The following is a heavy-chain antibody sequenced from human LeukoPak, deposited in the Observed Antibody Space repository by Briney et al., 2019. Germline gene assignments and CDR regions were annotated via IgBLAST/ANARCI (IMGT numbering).Heavy chain of an antibody. Sequence: PGRSPRLSCAASGFTFSSYAMHWVRQAPGKGLEWVAVISYDGSNKYYADSVKGRFTISRDNSKNTLYLQMNSLRAEDTAVYYCAISSSWSWGQGALVTVSS. CDR3: AISSSWS. CDR1: GFTFSSYA. J-gene: IGHJ5*02. CDR2: ISYDGSNK. D-gene: IGHD6-13*01. V-gene: IGHV3-30-3*01.